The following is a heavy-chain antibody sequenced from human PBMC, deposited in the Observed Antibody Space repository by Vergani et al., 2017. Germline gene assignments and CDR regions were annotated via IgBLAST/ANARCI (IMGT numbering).Heavy chain of an antibody. J-gene: IGHJ4*02. Sequence: VQLVESGGGLVQPGRSLRLSCAASGFTFDDYAMHWVRQAPGKGLEWVSGISWNSGSIGYADSVKGRFTISRDNAKNFLYLQMNSLRAEDTALYYCAKGYYDSSGYYFDYWGQGTLVTVSS. V-gene: IGHV3-9*01. CDR2: ISWNSGSI. CDR1: GFTFDDYA. D-gene: IGHD3-22*01. CDR3: AKGYYDSSGYYFDY.